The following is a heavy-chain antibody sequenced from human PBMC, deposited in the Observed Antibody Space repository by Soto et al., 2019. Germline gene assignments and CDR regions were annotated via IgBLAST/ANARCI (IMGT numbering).Heavy chain of an antibody. CDR1: GFTFSSYA. V-gene: IGHV3-23*01. CDR2: IRGSGGST. Sequence: EVQLLESGGGLVQPGGSLRLSCAASGFTFSSYAMSWVRQAPGKGLEWVSAIRGSGGSTYYADSVKGRFTISRDNSKNTLYLQMNSLRAEDTAVYYCAKAPSSSWSKYYFDYWGQGTLVTVSS. CDR3: AKAPSSSWSKYYFDY. D-gene: IGHD6-13*01. J-gene: IGHJ4*02.